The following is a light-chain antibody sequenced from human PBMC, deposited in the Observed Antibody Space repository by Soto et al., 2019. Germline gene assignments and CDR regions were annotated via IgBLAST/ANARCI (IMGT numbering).Light chain of an antibody. Sequence: QSVLTQPPSASGPPGQSVTISCTGAGTDVGQYNYVSWYQQYPGKAPKLMLYGVTNRPAGLSNRSSGSKAGNTASLTISALQVEDEDDYYCFSHRGGGSHVFGTGTKVSVL. CDR2: GVT. J-gene: IGLJ1*01. CDR3: FSHRGGGSHV. CDR1: GTDVGQYNY. V-gene: IGLV2-14*01.